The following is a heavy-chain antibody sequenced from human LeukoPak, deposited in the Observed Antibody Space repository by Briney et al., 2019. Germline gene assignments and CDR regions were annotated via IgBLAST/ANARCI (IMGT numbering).Heavy chain of an antibody. V-gene: IGHV3-30*04. CDR1: GFTFSSHA. D-gene: IGHD5-24*01. J-gene: IGHJ4*02. CDR2: ISYDGSNK. CDR3: ARDRGVEMATKYYFDY. Sequence: GGSLRLSCAASGFTFSSHAMHWVRQAPGKGLEWVAVISYDGSNKYYADSVKGRFTISRDNSKNTLYLQMNSLRAEDTAVYYCARDRGVEMATKYYFDYWGQGTLVTVSS.